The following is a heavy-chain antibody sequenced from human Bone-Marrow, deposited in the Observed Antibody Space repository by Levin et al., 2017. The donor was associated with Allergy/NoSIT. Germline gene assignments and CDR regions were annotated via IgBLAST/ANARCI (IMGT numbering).Heavy chain of an antibody. D-gene: IGHD6-6*01. CDR3: ARGGIAARLQH. CDR2: INHSGST. J-gene: IGHJ1*01. Sequence: SQTLSLPCAVYGGSFRGYPWSWIRQPPGKGLEWIGEINHSGSTYYNPSLKSRVTISIDTSKNQFSLKLSSVTAADTAVYYCARGGIAARLQHWGQGTLVTVSS. V-gene: IGHV4-34*01. CDR1: GGSFRGYP.